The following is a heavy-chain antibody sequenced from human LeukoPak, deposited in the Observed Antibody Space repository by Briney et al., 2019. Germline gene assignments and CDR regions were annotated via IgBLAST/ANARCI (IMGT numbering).Heavy chain of an antibody. D-gene: IGHD2-21*02. V-gene: IGHV1-69*04. CDR2: IIPILGIA. Sequence: ASVKVSCKASGGTFGSYAISWVRQAPGQGLEWMGRIIPILGIANYAQKFQGRVTVTADKSTSTAYMELSSLRSEDTAVYYCGIPMGYCGGDCPDYYYYYGMDVWGQGTTVTVSS. CDR3: GIPMGYCGGDCPDYYYYYGMDV. CDR1: GGTFGSYA. J-gene: IGHJ6*02.